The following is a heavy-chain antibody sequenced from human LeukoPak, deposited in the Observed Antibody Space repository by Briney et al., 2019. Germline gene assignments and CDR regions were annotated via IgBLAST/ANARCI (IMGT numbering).Heavy chain of an antibody. CDR3: TTDPGGYSSGWYLSPPFMFEEWSHFDY. V-gene: IGHV3-23*01. D-gene: IGHD6-19*01. CDR1: GFTFSSYA. Sequence: GGSLRLSCAASGFTFSSYAMSWVRQAPGKGLEWVSAISGSGGSTYYADSVKGRFTISRDNSKNTLYLQMNSLRAEDTAVYYCTTDPGGYSSGWYLSPPFMFEEWSHFDYWGQGTLVTVSS. J-gene: IGHJ4*02. CDR2: ISGSGGST.